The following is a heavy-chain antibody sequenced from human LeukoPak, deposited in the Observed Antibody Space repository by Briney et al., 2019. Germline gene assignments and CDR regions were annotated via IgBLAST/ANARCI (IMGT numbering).Heavy chain of an antibody. V-gene: IGHV5-51*01. J-gene: IGHJ4*02. CDR3: ARRDCSGGSCYSDFDY. CDR2: IYPGDSDT. Sequence: GESLKISCQGSGYSFTNYWIGWVRQMPGKGLEWMGIIYPGDSDTRYSPSFQGQVTISADKSISTAYLQWSSLKASDTAMYYCARRDCSGGSCYSDFDYWGQGTLVTVSS. D-gene: IGHD2-15*01. CDR1: GYSFTNYW.